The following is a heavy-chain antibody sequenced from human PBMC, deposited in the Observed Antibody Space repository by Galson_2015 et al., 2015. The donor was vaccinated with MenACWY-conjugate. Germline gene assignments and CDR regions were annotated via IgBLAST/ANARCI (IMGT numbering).Heavy chain of an antibody. CDR2: ISGSGDGT. D-gene: IGHD3-10*01. CDR1: GFTFSTYA. Sequence: SLRLSCAASGFTFSTYAMSWFRQAPGKGLEWVSGISGSGDGTYYADSVKGRFSISRDNSKRTLYLQVNSLRAEDTAVYYCAKDQQSSWFREFDCWGQGTLVTVSS. CDR3: AKDQQSSWFREFDC. V-gene: IGHV3-23*01. J-gene: IGHJ4*02.